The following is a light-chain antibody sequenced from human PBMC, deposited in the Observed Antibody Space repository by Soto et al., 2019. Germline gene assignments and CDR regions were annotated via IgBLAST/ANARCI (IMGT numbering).Light chain of an antibody. CDR1: QGLVYSDGNTF. CDR3: VQGTHWQWT. CDR2: QVS. J-gene: IGKJ1*01. V-gene: IGKV2-30*01. Sequence: DVVMTQSPLSLSVTLGQPASISCRSSQGLVYSDGNTFLNWFHQRPGQSPRRLIYQVSNRDSGVPDRFSGSGSGADYTVTISRVEAEDVGIYYGVQGTHWQWTFGQGTKVEIK.